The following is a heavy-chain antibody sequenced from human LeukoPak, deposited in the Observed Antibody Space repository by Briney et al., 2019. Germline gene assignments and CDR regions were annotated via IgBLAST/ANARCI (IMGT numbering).Heavy chain of an antibody. CDR3: AREKGVLRLGDPNVGYFDY. CDR1: GGSISSSSYY. CDR2: IYYSGST. V-gene: IGHV4-31*03. D-gene: IGHD3-16*01. J-gene: IGHJ4*02. Sequence: TSSETLSLTCTVSGGSISSSSYYWSWIRQHPGKGLEWIGYIYYSGSTYYNPSLKSRVTISVDTSKNQFSLKLSSVTAADTAVYYCAREKGVLRLGDPNVGYFDYWGQGTLVTVSS.